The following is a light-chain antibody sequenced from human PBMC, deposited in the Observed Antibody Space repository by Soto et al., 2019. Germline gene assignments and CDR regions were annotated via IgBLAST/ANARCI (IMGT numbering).Light chain of an antibody. CDR1: QTINNY. V-gene: IGKV1-39*01. CDR2: AAS. CDR3: QQSAKIPRT. Sequence: DIQMTQSPSSLSASVGDRVTITCRASQTINNYVSWYQQKPGKAPKSLIYAASTLQRGVPTRFSGSGSGTDFILTINSLQPEDSAIYYCQQSAKIPRTFGQGTKVEI. J-gene: IGKJ1*01.